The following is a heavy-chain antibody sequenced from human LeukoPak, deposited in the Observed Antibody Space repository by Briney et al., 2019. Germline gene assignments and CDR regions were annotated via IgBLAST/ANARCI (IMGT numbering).Heavy chain of an antibody. V-gene: IGHV4-39*01. CDR2: IYYSGST. CDR3: ARPAGDSSYYFDY. CDR1: GGSISSSSYY. Sequence: PSETLSLTCTVSGGSISSSSYYWGWIRQLPGKGLEWIGSIYYSGSTYYNPSLKSRVTISVDTSKNQFSLKLSSVTAADTAVYYCARPAGDSSYYFDYWGQGTLVTVSS. D-gene: IGHD4-17*01. J-gene: IGHJ4*02.